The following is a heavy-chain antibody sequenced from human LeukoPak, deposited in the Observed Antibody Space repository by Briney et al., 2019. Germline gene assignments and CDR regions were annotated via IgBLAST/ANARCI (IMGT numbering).Heavy chain of an antibody. CDR3: ARGEIFCSGGSCGDAFDT. Sequence: NAGGSLRLSCAASGFTFSDYYMSWIRQAPGKGLEWVSYISSSGSTIYYADSVKGRFTISRDNAKNSLYLQMNSLRAEDTAVYYCARGEIFCSGGSCGDAFDTWGQGTMVTVSS. CDR1: GFTFSDYY. CDR2: ISSSGSTI. J-gene: IGHJ3*02. D-gene: IGHD2-15*01. V-gene: IGHV3-11*04.